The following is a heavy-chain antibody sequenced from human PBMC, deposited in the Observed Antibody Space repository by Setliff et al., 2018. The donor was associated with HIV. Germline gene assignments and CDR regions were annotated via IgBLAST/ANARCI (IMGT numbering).Heavy chain of an antibody. D-gene: IGHD3-3*01. CDR1: GDSLNTYY. CDR3: ARGNNDLESFDY. J-gene: IGHJ4*02. CDR2: IYASGKT. Sequence: SETLSLTCNVSGDSLNTYYWSWIRQSGGKGLEWIGRIYASGKTTFNPSLKSRVRMSVDTSKNQFSLKLTSVTASDTAVYYCARGNNDLESFDYWGQGVLVTVS. V-gene: IGHV4-4*07.